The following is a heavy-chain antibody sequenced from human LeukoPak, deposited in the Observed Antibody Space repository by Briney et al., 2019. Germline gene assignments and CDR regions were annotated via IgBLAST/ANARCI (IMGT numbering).Heavy chain of an antibody. D-gene: IGHD3-10*01. V-gene: IGHV4-59*08. Sequence: SETLSLTCTVSGGSISSYFWSWIRQPPGKGLEWIGSIYYNGNTNYNPSPKSRVTISADTSKNQFSLNLYSVTAADTAVYYCARHYYGSGINWFDPWGQGTLVTVSS. J-gene: IGHJ5*02. CDR2: IYYNGNT. CDR1: GGSISSYF. CDR3: ARHYYGSGINWFDP.